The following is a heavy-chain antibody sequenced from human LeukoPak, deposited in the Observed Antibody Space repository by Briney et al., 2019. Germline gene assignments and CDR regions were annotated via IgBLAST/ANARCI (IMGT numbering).Heavy chain of an antibody. J-gene: IGHJ4*02. Sequence: VASVKLSCTASGYAFTGYYKHWVRQAPGQGLEWIGWINTNIGGTNYAQKCQGRLTITRDTSISTAYTELSRLRSDDTAVYYCAESRIVGAHCLDYWGQRTLVTVSS. CDR2: INTNIGGT. V-gene: IGHV1-2*02. CDR1: GYAFTGYY. CDR3: AESRIVGAHCLDY. D-gene: IGHD1-26*01.